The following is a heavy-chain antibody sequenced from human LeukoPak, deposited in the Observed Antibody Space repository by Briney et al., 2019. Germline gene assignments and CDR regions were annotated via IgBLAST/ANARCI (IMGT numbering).Heavy chain of an antibody. Sequence: GGSLSLSCAASGFTVSSNYMSGFRRAPGKGLEGASVIYSGGSTYYADSVKGRFTISRDNSKNTLYLQMNSLRAEDTAVYYCAKFPYYDILTGYQKYYFDYWGQGTLVTVSS. J-gene: IGHJ4*02. CDR3: AKFPYYDILTGYQKYYFDY. CDR2: IYSGGST. CDR1: GFTVSSNY. V-gene: IGHV3-53*01. D-gene: IGHD3-9*01.